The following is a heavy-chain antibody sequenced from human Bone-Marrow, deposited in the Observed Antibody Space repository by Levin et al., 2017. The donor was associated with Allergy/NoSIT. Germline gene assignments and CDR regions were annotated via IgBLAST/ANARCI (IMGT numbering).Heavy chain of an antibody. CDR1: GYTFTSYY. CDR3: ARDIDYYASSGYYTDDY. V-gene: IGHV1-46*01. Sequence: ASVKVSCKASGYTFTSYYMHWVRQAPGQGREGMGIINPSGGSTSYAQKFQGRVTMTRDTSTSTVYMELSSLRSEDTAVYYCARDIDYYASSGYYTDDYWGQGPLVTVSS. D-gene: IGHD3-22*01. J-gene: IGHJ4*02. CDR2: INPSGGST.